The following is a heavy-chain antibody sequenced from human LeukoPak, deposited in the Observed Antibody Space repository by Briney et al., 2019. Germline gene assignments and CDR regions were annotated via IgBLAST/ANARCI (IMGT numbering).Heavy chain of an antibody. CDR3: ARDPKILLWFGELPTVGGYMDV. CDR2: INPNSGGT. Sequence: ASVKVSCKASGYTFTGYYMHWVRQAPGQGLEWMGWINPNSGGTNYAQKLQGRVTMTRDTSISTAYMELSRLRSEDTAVYYCARDPKILLWFGELPTVGGYMDVWGKGTTVTISS. D-gene: IGHD3-10*01. V-gene: IGHV1-2*02. J-gene: IGHJ6*03. CDR1: GYTFTGYY.